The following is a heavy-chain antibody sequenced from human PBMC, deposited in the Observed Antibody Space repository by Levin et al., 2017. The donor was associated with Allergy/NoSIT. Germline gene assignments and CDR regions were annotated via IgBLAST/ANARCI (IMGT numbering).Heavy chain of an antibody. J-gene: IGHJ6*02. D-gene: IGHD2-2*01. CDR1: GFTFSAYG. V-gene: IGHV3-33*01. CDR2: IWHDGRSE. Sequence: GGSLRLSCEASGFTFSAYGMHWVRQAPGMGLEWVALIWHDGRSEYYADSVKGRFTISRDNSKNTLYLHVNSLRAEDTAVYYCATDQNPRYCSPTSCTHYYGLDVWGQGTAVTV. CDR3: ATDQNPRYCSPTSCTHYYGLDV.